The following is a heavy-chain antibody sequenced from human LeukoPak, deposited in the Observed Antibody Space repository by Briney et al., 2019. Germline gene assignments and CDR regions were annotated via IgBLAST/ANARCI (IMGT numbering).Heavy chain of an antibody. J-gene: IGHJ4*02. CDR3: ARSYCSGGSCYYPYY. CDR2: ISSSGRTI. D-gene: IGHD2-15*01. Sequence: GGSLRLSCAASGFTFSSYEMNWVRQAPGKGLEWVSYISSSGRTIYYADSVKGRFTISRDNAKNSLYLQMNSLRAEDTAVYYCARSYCSGGSCYYPYYWGQGTLVTVSS. CDR1: GFTFSSYE. V-gene: IGHV3-48*03.